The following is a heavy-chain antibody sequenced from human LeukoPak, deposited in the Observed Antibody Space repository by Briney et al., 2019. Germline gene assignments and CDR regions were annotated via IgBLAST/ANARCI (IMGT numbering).Heavy chain of an antibody. CDR1: GGSSSDFY. J-gene: IGHJ3*02. Sequence: PSETLSLTCAVYGGSSSDFYWSWVRQPPGKGLEWIGEINHSGSTNYNPSLKSRVTISIDTSKNQFSLNLNSVTAADTAVYYCARGTGKWDAFDIWGQGTMVTVSS. CDR3: ARGTGKWDAFDI. D-gene: IGHD3-9*01. V-gene: IGHV4-34*01. CDR2: INHSGST.